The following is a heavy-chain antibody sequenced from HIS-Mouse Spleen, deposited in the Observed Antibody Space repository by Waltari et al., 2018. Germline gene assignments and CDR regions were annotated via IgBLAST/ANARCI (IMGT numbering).Heavy chain of an antibody. Sequence: QLQLQESGPGLVKPSETLSLTCTVSGGSISSSSYYWGWIRQPPGKGLEWIGSVYYSGSPYYTPSLKSRVTISVDTSKTQFSLKLSSVTAADTAVYYCAREIPYSSSWYDWYFDLWGRGTLVTVSS. CDR1: GGSISSSSYY. CDR2: VYYSGSP. J-gene: IGHJ2*01. V-gene: IGHV4-39*07. CDR3: AREIPYSSSWYDWYFDL. D-gene: IGHD6-13*01.